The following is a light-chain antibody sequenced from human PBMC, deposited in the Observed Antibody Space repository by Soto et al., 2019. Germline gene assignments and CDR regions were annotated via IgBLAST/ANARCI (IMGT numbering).Light chain of an antibody. V-gene: IGLV2-8*01. CDR2: EVN. CDR3: TSYAGGNNV. Sequence: QSVLTQPPSASWSPGQSVTISCTGTSSDIGGYNYVSWYQQHPGKVPKLMIYEVNKRPSGVPDRFSGSKSGNTASLTVSGLQADDEADYYCTSYAGGNNVFGTGTKLTVL. J-gene: IGLJ1*01. CDR1: SSDIGGYNY.